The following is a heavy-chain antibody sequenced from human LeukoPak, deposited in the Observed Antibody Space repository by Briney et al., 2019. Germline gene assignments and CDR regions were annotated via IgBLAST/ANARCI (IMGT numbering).Heavy chain of an antibody. V-gene: IGHV4-39*01. J-gene: IGHJ4*02. CDR2: IYYSGST. Sequence: PSETLSLTCTVSGASISSSSHYWGWIRQPPGMGLEWIGIIYYSGSTYYNPSLKSGVTISVDTSKNQFSLKLSSVTAADTAVYYCARHYDSSGYPRWVDYWGQGTLVTVSS. D-gene: IGHD3-22*01. CDR1: GASISSSSHY. CDR3: ARHYDSSGYPRWVDY.